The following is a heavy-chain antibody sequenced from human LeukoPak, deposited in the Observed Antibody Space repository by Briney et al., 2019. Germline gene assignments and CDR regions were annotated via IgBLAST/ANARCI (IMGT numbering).Heavy chain of an antibody. V-gene: IGHV1-2*02. D-gene: IGHD3-16*01. J-gene: IGHJ3*01. Sequence: GASVKVSRKASGYSFTGYFIHWVRQAPGQGLEWMGWINPNSGDTNYAQRFQGGVTMTRDTSISTAYLELSRLRSDDTALYYCARDPGEGGNAFDLWGQGTMVTISS. CDR3: ARDPGEGGNAFDL. CDR2: INPNSGDT. CDR1: GYSFTGYF.